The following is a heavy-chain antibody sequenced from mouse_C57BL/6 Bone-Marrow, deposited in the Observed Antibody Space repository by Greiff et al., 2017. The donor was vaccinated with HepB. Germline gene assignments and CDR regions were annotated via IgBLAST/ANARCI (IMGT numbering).Heavy chain of an antibody. V-gene: IGHV2-2*01. J-gene: IGHJ1*03. Sequence: QVQLKESGPGLVQPSQSLSITCTVSGFSLTSYGVHWVRQSPGKGLEWLGVIWSGGSTDYNAAFISRLSISKDNSKSQVFFKMNSLQADDTAIYYCARREGHFDVWGTGTTVTVSS. CDR2: IWSGGST. CDR1: GFSLTSYG. CDR3: ARREGHFDV. D-gene: IGHD3-3*01.